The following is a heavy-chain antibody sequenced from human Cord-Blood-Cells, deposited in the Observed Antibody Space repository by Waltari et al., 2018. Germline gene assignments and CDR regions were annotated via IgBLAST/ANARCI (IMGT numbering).Heavy chain of an antibody. V-gene: IGHV3-23*01. Sequence: EVQLLESGGGLVQPGGSLRLSCAASGFTFSRYAMSWVRQAPGKGLEWVSALSGSGGSTYYADSVKGRFTISRDNSKNTLYLQMNSLRAEDTAVYYCAKFSGSYYYFDYWGQGTLVTVSS. J-gene: IGHJ4*02. CDR3: AKFSGSYYYFDY. D-gene: IGHD1-26*01. CDR2: LSGSGGST. CDR1: GFTFSRYA.